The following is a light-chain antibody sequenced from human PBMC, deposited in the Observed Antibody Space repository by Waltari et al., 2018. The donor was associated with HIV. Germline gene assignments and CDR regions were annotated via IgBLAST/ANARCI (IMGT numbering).Light chain of an antibody. CDR3: AAWDDSLDGFV. CDR2: SND. CDR1: SSNIGSNT. Sequence: QSVLTQPPSASGTPGQRVTISCSGRSSNIGSNTVNWYQQVPGTAPKLLIYSNDQRPSGVPDRFSGSKSGTSASLAISGLQSEDEADYYCAAWDDSLDGFVFGTGTKVTVL. V-gene: IGLV1-44*01. J-gene: IGLJ1*01.